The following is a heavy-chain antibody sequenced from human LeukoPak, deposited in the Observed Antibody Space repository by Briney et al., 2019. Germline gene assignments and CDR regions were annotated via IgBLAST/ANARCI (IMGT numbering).Heavy chain of an antibody. J-gene: IGHJ1*01. Sequence: PGGSLRLSCAASGLIFSSHAMSWVRQTPEKGLEWVSAISSRGDSTYYADSVKGRFTISRDNSKNTLYLQMSSLRGEDTAVYYCAKDSGGSYSLYFQHWGQGTLVTVSS. CDR2: ISSRGDST. CDR3: AKDSGGSYSLYFQH. CDR1: GLIFSSHA. D-gene: IGHD1-26*01. V-gene: IGHV3-23*01.